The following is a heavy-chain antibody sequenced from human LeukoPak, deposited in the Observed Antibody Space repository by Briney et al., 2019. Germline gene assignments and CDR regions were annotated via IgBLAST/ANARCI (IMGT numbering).Heavy chain of an antibody. CDR3: ARARAPVTRISSFDI. Sequence: GGSLRLSCAASGFTVSSNYMSWIRQAPGKGLEWVSVIYSGGSTYYADSVKGRFTISRDNSKNTLYLQMNSLRADDTAVYYCARARAPVTRISSFDIWGQGTMVTVSS. D-gene: IGHD4-17*01. CDR2: IYSGGST. J-gene: IGHJ3*02. V-gene: IGHV3-53*05. CDR1: GFTVSSNY.